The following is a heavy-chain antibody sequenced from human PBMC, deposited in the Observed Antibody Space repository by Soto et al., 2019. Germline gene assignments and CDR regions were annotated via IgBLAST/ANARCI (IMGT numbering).Heavy chain of an antibody. CDR3: AVISSGLIVDY. CDR2: IYYSGST. J-gene: IGHJ4*02. D-gene: IGHD6-19*01. V-gene: IGHV4-59*01. Sequence: QVQLQESGPGLVKPSETLSLTCTVSGGSISSYYWSWIRQPPGKGLEWIGYIYYSGSTNYNPSLKSRVTISVDTSKNQFSLKLSSVTAADTAVYYCAVISSGLIVDYWGQGTLVTVSS. CDR1: GGSISSYY.